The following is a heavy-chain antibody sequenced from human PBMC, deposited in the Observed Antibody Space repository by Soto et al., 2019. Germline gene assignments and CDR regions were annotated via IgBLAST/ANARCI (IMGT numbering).Heavy chain of an antibody. D-gene: IGHD6-25*01. CDR1: GYTFTGYY. CDR2: INPNSGGT. CDR3: ARGGRASIAAITPNY. V-gene: IGHV1-2*02. J-gene: IGHJ4*02. Sequence: ASVKVSCKASGYTFTGYYMHWVRQAPGQGLEWMGWINPNSGGTNYAQKFQGRVTMTRDTSISTAYMELSRLRSDDTAVYYCARGGRASIAAITPNYWGQGSLVIVSS.